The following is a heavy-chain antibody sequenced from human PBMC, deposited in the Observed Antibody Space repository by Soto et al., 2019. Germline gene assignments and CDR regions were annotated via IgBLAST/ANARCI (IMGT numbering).Heavy chain of an antibody. CDR2: ISYDGSNK. D-gene: IGHD6-13*01. V-gene: IGHV3-30*03. Sequence: QVQLVESGGGVVQPGRSLRLSCAASGFTFSSYGMHWVRQAPGKGLEWVAVISYDGSNKYYADSVKGRFTISRDNSKNTLYLQMNSLRAEDTAVYYCASGAAAGIGYYYYGMDVW. CDR1: GFTFSSYG. CDR3: ASGAAAGIGYYYYGMDV. J-gene: IGHJ6*01.